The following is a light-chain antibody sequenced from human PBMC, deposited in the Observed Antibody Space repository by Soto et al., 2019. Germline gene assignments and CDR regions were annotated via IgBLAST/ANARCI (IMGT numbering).Light chain of an antibody. CDR1: SSNIGATSN. V-gene: IGLV1-40*01. Sequence: QSVLTQPPSVSGAPGQRVTISCTGSSSNIGATSNVSWYQQLPGAAPKLLFYDNNSRPSGVPDRFSGTKSGTSASLAITGLQAEDEADYYCQSSDFSLTDVVFGGGTKLTVL. CDR3: QSSDFSLTDVV. J-gene: IGLJ2*01. CDR2: DNN.